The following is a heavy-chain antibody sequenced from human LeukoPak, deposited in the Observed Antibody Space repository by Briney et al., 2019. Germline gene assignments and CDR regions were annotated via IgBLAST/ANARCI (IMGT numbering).Heavy chain of an antibody. CDR2: ISAYNGNT. Sequence: ASVKVSCKASGYTFTSYGISWVRQAPGQGLEWMGWISAYNGNTNYAQKVQGRVTMTTDTSTSTGYMELRSLRSDATAVYYCARGALFGSAFDIWGQGTMVTVSS. V-gene: IGHV1-18*01. CDR1: GYTFTSYG. D-gene: IGHD3-10*02. CDR3: ARGALFGSAFDI. J-gene: IGHJ3*02.